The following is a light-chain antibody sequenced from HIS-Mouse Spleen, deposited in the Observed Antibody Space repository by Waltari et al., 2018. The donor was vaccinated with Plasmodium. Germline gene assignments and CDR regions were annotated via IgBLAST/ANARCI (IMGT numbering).Light chain of an antibody. CDR3: YSAADNNLV. V-gene: IGLV3-27*01. Sequence: SYELTQPSSVSVSPGQTARSTCSGAVLAKKYARWFQQKPGQAPVLVIYKDRERPSGIPERFSGSSSGTTVTLTISGAQVEDEADYYCYSAADNNLVFGGGTKLTVL. CDR1: VLAKKY. J-gene: IGLJ3*02. CDR2: KDR.